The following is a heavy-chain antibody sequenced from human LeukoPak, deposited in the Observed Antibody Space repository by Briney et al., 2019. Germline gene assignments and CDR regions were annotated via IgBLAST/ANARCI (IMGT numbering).Heavy chain of an antibody. V-gene: IGHV4-39*07. CDR2: IYYSGST. CDR3: ARALYSGYAPYYFDY. D-gene: IGHD5-12*01. Sequence: SETLSLACTVSGGSISSSSDYWGWIRQPPGKGLEWIASIYYSGSTYYNPSLKSRVTISVDTSKNQFSLKLSSVTAADTAVYYCARALYSGYAPYYFDYWGQGTLVTVSS. CDR1: GGSISSSSDY. J-gene: IGHJ4*02.